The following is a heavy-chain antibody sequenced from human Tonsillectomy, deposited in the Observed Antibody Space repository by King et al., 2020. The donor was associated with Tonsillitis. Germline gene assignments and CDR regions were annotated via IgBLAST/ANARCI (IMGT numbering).Heavy chain of an antibody. J-gene: IGHJ4*02. CDR2: IDPSDSYT. CDR3: ARHAYSGEDD. D-gene: IGHD2-21*01. Sequence: VQLVESGAEVKKPGESLRISCKGSGYSFTSFWVRWVRQMPGKGLEWMGWIDPSDSYTNYSPSFQGHVTISADKSIITAYLQWSSLKASDTAMYYCARHAYSGEDDWGQGTLVTVSS. CDR1: GYSFTSFW. V-gene: IGHV5-10-1*03.